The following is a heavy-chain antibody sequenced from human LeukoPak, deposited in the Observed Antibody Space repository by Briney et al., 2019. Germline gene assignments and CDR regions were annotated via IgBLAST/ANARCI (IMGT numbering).Heavy chain of an antibody. CDR3: ARALPDDAFDI. J-gene: IGHJ3*02. CDR1: GYTFTSYD. V-gene: IGHV1-8*01. Sequence: ASVKVSCKASGYTFTSYDVNWVRQATGQGLEWMGWMNPNSGNTGYAQKFQGRVTMTRNTSISTAYMELSSLRSDDTAVYYCARALPDDAFDIWGQGTMVTVSS. CDR2: MNPNSGNT.